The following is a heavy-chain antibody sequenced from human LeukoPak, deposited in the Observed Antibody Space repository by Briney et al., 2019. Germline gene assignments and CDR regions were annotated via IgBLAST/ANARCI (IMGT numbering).Heavy chain of an antibody. V-gene: IGHV3-30*18. CDR2: ISDDGTTT. D-gene: IGHD6-13*01. CDR3: AKEGAAGGKMQYCFDY. Sequence: PGGSLRLSCAASGFTFSSYGMHWVRQAPGKGLEWVAVISDDGTTTYYADSVKGRFTISRDNSKNTVYLEMSSLRAEDTAVYYCAKEGAAGGKMQYCFDYWGQGTLVTVSS. J-gene: IGHJ4*02. CDR1: GFTFSSYG.